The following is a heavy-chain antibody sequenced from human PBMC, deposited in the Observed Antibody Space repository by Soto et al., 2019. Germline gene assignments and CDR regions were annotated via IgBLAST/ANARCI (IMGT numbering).Heavy chain of an antibody. V-gene: IGHV4-39*01. CDR3: ARHKAADDFYYYYYGMDV. J-gene: IGHJ6*02. CDR2: IFYTGNT. D-gene: IGHD6-13*01. CDR1: GGSISSSPYY. Sequence: SETLSLTCTVSGGSISSSPYYWGWIRQPPGKGLEWIGSIFYTGNTYLKPSLKGRVTISIDTSKNQFFLKVNSVTAADTAVYYCARHKAADDFYYYYYGMDVWGQGTTV.